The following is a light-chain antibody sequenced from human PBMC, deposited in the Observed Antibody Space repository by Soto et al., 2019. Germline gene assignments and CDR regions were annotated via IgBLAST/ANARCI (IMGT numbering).Light chain of an antibody. CDR1: QSVGTS. CDR2: DAS. V-gene: IGKV3-11*01. Sequence: EIVLTQSPATLSLSPGERATFSCKASQSVGTSLAWFQQKPGQAPRLLIYDASVRATGIPARFSGSGSGTDFTLTISRLQPXXXAMYYCQQSSNWPPWTFGRGTRVEI. J-gene: IGKJ1*01. CDR3: QQSSNWPPWT.